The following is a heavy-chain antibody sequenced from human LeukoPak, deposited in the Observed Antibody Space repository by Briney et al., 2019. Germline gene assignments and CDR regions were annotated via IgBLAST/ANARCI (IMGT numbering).Heavy chain of an antibody. J-gene: IGHJ4*02. D-gene: IGHD5-12*01. CDR2: ISGSGGST. CDR3: AKDVRYSGYDLPRGY. Sequence: GGSLRLSCAASGFTFSSYAMSWVRQAPGKGLEWVSAISGSGGSTYYADSVKGRFTISRDNSKNTLYLQMNSLRAEDTAIYYCAKDVRYSGYDLPRGYWGQGTLVTVSS. CDR1: GFTFSSYA. V-gene: IGHV3-23*01.